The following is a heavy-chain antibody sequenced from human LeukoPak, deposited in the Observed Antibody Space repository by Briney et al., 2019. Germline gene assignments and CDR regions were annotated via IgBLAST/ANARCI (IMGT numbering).Heavy chain of an antibody. CDR1: GFTFSSYG. J-gene: IGHJ6*04. CDR2: IWYDGSNK. D-gene: IGHD3-10*01. V-gene: IGHV3-30*02. Sequence: GGSLRLSCAASGFTFSSYGMHWVRQAPGKGLEWVAVIWYDGSNKYYADSVKGRFTISRDNSKNTLYLQMNSLRAEDTAVYYCAKDQGPMVRGTEWDYYYGMDVWGKGTTVTVSS. CDR3: AKDQGPMVRGTEWDYYYGMDV.